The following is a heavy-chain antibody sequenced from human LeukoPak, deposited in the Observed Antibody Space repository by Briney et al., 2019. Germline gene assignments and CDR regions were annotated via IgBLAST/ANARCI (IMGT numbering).Heavy chain of an antibody. CDR1: GGSFSGYY. D-gene: IGHD6-25*01. V-gene: IGHV4-34*01. Sequence: PSETLSLTCAVYGGSFSGYYWSWIRQPPGKGLEWIGEVKHSGSTNYNPSLKSRVTVSADTSKNQFSLRLTSVTAADMAMYYCARAHKTEAIDYWGRGTRVTVSS. CDR2: VKHSGST. J-gene: IGHJ4*02. CDR3: ARAHKTEAIDY.